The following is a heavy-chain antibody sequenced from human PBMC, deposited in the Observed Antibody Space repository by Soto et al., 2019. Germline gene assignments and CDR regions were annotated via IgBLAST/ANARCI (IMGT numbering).Heavy chain of an antibody. V-gene: IGHV3-13*01. CDR1: GFPFSIYD. CDR2: IGTAGDT. J-gene: IGHJ6*02. D-gene: IGHD6-13*01. Sequence: PGGSLRLSCAASGFPFSIYDMHWVRQDTGKGLEWVSAIGTAGDTYYPGSVKGRFTISREDAKNSLYLQMNSLRAEDTAVYYCARDGKAASPYGMDVWGQGTTVTVSS. CDR3: ARDGKAASPYGMDV.